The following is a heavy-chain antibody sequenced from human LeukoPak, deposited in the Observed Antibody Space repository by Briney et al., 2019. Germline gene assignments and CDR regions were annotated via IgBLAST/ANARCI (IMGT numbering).Heavy chain of an antibody. V-gene: IGHV3-23*01. Sequence: GGSLRLSCAASGFTFSSYAMSWVRQAPGKGLEWVSAISGSGGSTYYADSVKGRFTISRDNSKNTLYLQMNSLRAEDTAVYYCARMKGSSGYLDYWGQGTLVTVSS. CDR1: GFTFSSYA. D-gene: IGHD6-19*01. CDR2: ISGSGGST. J-gene: IGHJ4*02. CDR3: ARMKGSSGYLDY.